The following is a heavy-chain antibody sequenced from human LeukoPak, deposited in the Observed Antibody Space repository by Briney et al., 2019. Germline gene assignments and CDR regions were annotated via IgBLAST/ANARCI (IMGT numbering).Heavy chain of an antibody. CDR1: GFTFSSYG. V-gene: IGHV3-30*02. Sequence: GGSLRPACAASGFTFSSYGMPWVGQAPGKGLEGVPFIRYDGSNKYYADSVKGRFTISRYNSKNTLYLQMNSLRAEDTAVYYCAKDQSAGYGGTPHPGAFDISGQGTMVTVSS. J-gene: IGHJ3*02. D-gene: IGHD4-23*01. CDR2: IRYDGSNK. CDR3: AKDQSAGYGGTPHPGAFDI.